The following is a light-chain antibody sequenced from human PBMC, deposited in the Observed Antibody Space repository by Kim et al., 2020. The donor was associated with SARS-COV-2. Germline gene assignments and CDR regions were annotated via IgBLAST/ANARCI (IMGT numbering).Light chain of an antibody. J-gene: IGLJ2*01. CDR1: SLRSYY. V-gene: IGLV3-19*01. Sequence: VALGQTVRITCQGDSLRSYYATWYQQKPGQAPILVIYGKNNRPSGIPDRFSGSSSGNTASLTITGTQAGDEADYYCNSRDSNDDVVFGGGTKLTVL. CDR2: GKN. CDR3: NSRDSNDDVV.